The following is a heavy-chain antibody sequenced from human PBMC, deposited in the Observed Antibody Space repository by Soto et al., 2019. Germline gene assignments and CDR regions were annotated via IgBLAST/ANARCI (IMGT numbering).Heavy chain of an antibody. J-gene: IGHJ4*02. CDR2: ISIIDIT. CDR1: GFTFSGFE. CDR3: ARSLSKSVGYYFDY. Sequence: GGSLRLSCAASGFTFSGFEMNWVRHAPGKGVEGGYYISIIDITYYADSVKGRFTNSRDNTKNSLCLHMNNLRAEDTAVYYCARSLSKSVGYYFDYWGQGALVTVSS. D-gene: IGHD3-16*02. V-gene: IGHV3-48*03.